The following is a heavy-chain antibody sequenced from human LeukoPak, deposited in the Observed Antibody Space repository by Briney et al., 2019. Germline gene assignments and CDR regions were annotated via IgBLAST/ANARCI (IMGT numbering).Heavy chain of an antibody. CDR3: SKDRVPDGPCSLHY. CDR1: GFTLRSYT. V-gene: IGHV3-23*01. J-gene: IGHJ4*02. Sequence: GGSLRPSCAASGFTLRSYTVNWGRQAPGKGLEWVSVILANGTPFYADSVRGRFTISKDNSRNTLFLQMNNLRADDTAIYYCSKDRVPDGPCSLHYWGQGTLVTVSP. D-gene: IGHD2-8*01. CDR2: ILANGTP.